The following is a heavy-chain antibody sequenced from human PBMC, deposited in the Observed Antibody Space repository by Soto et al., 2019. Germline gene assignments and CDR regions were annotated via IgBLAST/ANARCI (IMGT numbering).Heavy chain of an antibody. CDR3: ARGLAAQSFYFDF. V-gene: IGHV4-34*01. D-gene: IGHD3-16*02. Sequence: QVQLHQWGAGLGRPSETLALTCAVNGGSFSTNHWNWIRQSPGKGLEWIGEISPDGATNFNPPLKSRLSMSVETSKRQFSLHLTSVTAADTAVYFCARGLAAQSFYFDFWGQGTLVTVSS. CDR2: ISPDGAT. J-gene: IGHJ4*02. CDR1: GGSFSTNH.